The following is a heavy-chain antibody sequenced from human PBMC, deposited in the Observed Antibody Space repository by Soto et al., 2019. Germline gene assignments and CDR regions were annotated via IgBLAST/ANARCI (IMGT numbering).Heavy chain of an antibody. CDR2: ISTGGSTK. J-gene: IGHJ4*02. Sequence: QVQLVESGGGLVKPGGSLRLSCATSGFTFSDYYMSWIRQAPGKGLEWVSHISTGGSTKYYADSVKGRFTISRDNAKNSLYLQMNSLRAGDTAVYYCARPIARYSSSVAFWGQGTLVTVSS. V-gene: IGHV3-11*01. D-gene: IGHD6-6*01. CDR3: ARPIARYSSSVAF. CDR1: GFTFSDYY.